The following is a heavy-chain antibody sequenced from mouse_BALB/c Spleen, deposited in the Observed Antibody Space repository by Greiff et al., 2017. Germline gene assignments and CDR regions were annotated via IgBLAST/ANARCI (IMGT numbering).Heavy chain of an antibody. D-gene: IGHD2-3*01. CDR3: ARKDDGAMDY. Sequence: VQLQQSGAELVKPGASVKLSCTASGFNIKDTYMHWVKQRPEQGLEWIGRIDPANGNTKYDPKFQGKATITADTSSNTAYLQLSSLTSEDTAVYYCARKDDGAMDYWGQGTSVTVSA. J-gene: IGHJ4*01. V-gene: IGHV14-3*02. CDR1: GFNIKDTY. CDR2: IDPANGNT.